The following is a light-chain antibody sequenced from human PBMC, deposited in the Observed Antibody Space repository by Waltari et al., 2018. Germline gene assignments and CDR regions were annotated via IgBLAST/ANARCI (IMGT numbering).Light chain of an antibody. V-gene: IGLV4-69*02. CDR1: STNSYYP. J-gene: IGLJ3*02. CDR3: QTWDTAIQM. CDR2: LDNDGSH. Sequence: QLVLTQSPSASASLGASVKLTCTLSSTNSYYPIAWHQQQPERGLRFLMKLDNDGSHIKGDGIPDRFSGSSSGAERYLTISSLQPEDEADYYCQTWDTAIQMFGEGTKLTVL.